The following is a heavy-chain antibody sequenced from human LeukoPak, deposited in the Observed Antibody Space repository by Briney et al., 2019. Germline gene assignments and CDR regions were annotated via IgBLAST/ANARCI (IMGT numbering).Heavy chain of an antibody. V-gene: IGHV4-59*01. J-gene: IGHJ4*02. CDR1: GGSISSYY. CDR3: ASLASNDGRDY. D-gene: IGHD4-23*01. CDR2: IYHSGST. Sequence: SETLSLTCTVSGGSISSYYWSWIRQPPGKGLEWIGYIYHSGSTNYNPSLKSRVTISVDTSKNQFSLKLSSVTAADTAVYYCASLASNDGRDYWGQGTLVTVSS.